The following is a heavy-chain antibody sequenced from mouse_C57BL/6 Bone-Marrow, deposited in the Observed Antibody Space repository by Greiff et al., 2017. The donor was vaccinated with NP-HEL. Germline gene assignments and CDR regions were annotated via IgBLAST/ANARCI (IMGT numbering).Heavy chain of an antibody. CDR3: ARRYYGTPFDY. CDR1: GYTFTSYG. D-gene: IGHD1-1*01. J-gene: IGHJ2*01. CDR2: IYPRSGNP. Sequence: QVQLKQSGAELARPGASVKLSCKASGYTFTSYGISWVKQRTGQGLEWIGEIYPRSGNPYYNEKFKGKATLTAEKSSSTAYMELRSRTSEDSAVYFCARRYYGTPFDYWGQGTTLTVSS. V-gene: IGHV1-81*01.